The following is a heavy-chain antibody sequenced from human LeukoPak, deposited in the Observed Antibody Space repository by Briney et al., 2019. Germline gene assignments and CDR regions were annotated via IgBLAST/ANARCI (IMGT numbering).Heavy chain of an antibody. J-gene: IGHJ4*02. CDR2: ISSSSSYI. CDR3: ARGPYSSGWYSFFDY. Sequence: PGGSLRLSCAASGFTFSSYNMNWVRQAPGKGLEWVSSISSSSSYIYYADSVKGRFTISRDNAKNSLYLQMNSLRAEDTAVYYCARGPYSSGWYSFFDYWGQGTLVTVSS. CDR1: GFTFSSYN. V-gene: IGHV3-21*03. D-gene: IGHD6-19*01.